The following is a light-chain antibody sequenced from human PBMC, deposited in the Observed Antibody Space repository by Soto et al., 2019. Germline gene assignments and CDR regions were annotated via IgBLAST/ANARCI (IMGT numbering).Light chain of an antibody. Sequence: DIQVTQHPSSLSASVGDRVTITCRASQGIKNYLAWYQQKPGETPKLLIYAASTLESGIPPRFSGSGSGTDFTLTINNLQPEDVATYYCQKYYYARFTFGGGTKVEIK. V-gene: IGKV1-27*01. J-gene: IGKJ4*01. CDR2: AAS. CDR3: QKYYYARFT. CDR1: QGIKNY.